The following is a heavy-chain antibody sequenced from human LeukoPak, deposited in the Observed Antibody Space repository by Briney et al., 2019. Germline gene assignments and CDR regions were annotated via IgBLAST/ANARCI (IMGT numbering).Heavy chain of an antibody. CDR1: GFTFSSYA. CDR2: ISYDGSNK. Sequence: GRSLRLSCAASGFTFSSYAMHWVRQAPGKGLEWVAVISYDGSNKYYADSVKGRFTISRDNSKNTLYLQMNTLRAEDTAIYYCAKDWGTNWQNWFDPWGQGTLVTVSS. J-gene: IGHJ5*02. CDR3: AKDWGTNWQNWFDP. V-gene: IGHV3-30-3*01. D-gene: IGHD3-16*01.